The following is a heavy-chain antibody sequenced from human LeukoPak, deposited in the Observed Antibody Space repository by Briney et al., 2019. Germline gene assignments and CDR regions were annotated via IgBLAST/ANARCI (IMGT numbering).Heavy chain of an antibody. CDR1: GGSISSYY. Sequence: SETLSLTCTVSGGSISSYYWGWLRQPPGKGLEWIGSIYHSGSTYYNPSLKSRVTISVDTSKNQFSLKLSSVTAADTAVYYCAREGITMVRGRNAFDIWGQGTMVTVSS. CDR3: AREGITMVRGRNAFDI. CDR2: IYHSGST. J-gene: IGHJ3*02. D-gene: IGHD3-10*01. V-gene: IGHV4-38-2*02.